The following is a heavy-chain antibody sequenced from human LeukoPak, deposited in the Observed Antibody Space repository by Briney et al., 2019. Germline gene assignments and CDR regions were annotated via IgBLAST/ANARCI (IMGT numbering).Heavy chain of an antibody. CDR2: IRGSGGAT. V-gene: IGHV3-23*01. CDR3: AKSASGWYNFDC. J-gene: IGHJ4*02. CDR1: GFTFSRYN. D-gene: IGHD6-19*01. Sequence: GGPLILSCAASGFTFSRYNKSRVRQAPGKALDCVSGIRGSGGATYYADSVRGRFTISRDNSKNTLYLQMNSLRAEDTAVYYCAKSASGWYNFDCWGQGTLVTVSS.